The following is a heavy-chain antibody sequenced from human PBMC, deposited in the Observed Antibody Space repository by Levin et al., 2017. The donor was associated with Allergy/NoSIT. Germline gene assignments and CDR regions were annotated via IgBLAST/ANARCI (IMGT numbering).Heavy chain of an antibody. D-gene: IGHD6-19*01. Sequence: GESLKISCAASGFTFNNYAMSWVRQAPGKGLEWVSAIINSGVGTCYADSVKGRFTISRDNSKNTMYLQMNSLRAEDTAVYFCAKDAIRGSDQPYYFDYWGQGTLVTASS. J-gene: IGHJ4*02. CDR1: GFTFNNYA. CDR3: AKDAIRGSDQPYYFDY. V-gene: IGHV3-23*01. CDR2: IINSGVGT.